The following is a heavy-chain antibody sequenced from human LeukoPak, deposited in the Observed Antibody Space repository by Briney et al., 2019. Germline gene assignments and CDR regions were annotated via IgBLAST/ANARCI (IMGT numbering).Heavy chain of an antibody. CDR2: INPSGGST. CDR3: ARDHLGGLRSLAYYYGMDV. V-gene: IGHV1-46*01. D-gene: IGHD3-16*01. J-gene: IGHJ6*02. CDR1: GYTFTSYY. Sequence: ASVKVSCKASGYTFTSYYMHWVRQAPGQGLEWMGIINPSGGSTSYAQKFQGRVTMTRDTSTSTVYMELSSLRSEDTAVYYCARDHLGGLRSLAYYYGMDVWGQGTTVTVSS.